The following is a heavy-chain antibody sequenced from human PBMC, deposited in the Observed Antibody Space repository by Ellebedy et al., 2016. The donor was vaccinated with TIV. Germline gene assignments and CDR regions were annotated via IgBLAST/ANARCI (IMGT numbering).Heavy chain of an antibody. J-gene: IGHJ5*02. Sequence: ESLKISCATSVFILSDYAISWVRQPPGKGLEWVSTISGRGESTFDADSVKGRFTISRDFSKRTVYLQMNSLRVEDTAVYFCATRGHSIGWFADWGQGTLVTVSS. CDR1: VFILSDYA. CDR3: ATRGHSIGWFAD. D-gene: IGHD3-22*01. V-gene: IGHV3-23*01. CDR2: ISGRGEST.